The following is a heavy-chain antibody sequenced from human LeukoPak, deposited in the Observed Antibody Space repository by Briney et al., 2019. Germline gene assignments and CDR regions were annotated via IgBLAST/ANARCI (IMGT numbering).Heavy chain of an antibody. CDR1: GYTLTELS. Sequence: ASVKVSCKVSGYTLTELSMHWVRQAPGKGLEWMGGFDPEDGETIYAQKFQGRVTMTEDTSTDTANMELSSLRSDDTAVYYCARHFYGSGTYYHFDYWGQGTLVTVSS. V-gene: IGHV1-24*01. CDR3: ARHFYGSGTYYHFDY. CDR2: FDPEDGET. J-gene: IGHJ4*02. D-gene: IGHD3-10*01.